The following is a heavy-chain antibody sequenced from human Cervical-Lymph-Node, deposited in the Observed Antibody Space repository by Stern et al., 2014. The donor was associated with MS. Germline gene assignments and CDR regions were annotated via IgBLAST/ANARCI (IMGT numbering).Heavy chain of an antibody. CDR2: VYYSGPP. V-gene: IGHV4-39*01. Sequence: QLQLQESGPGLVKPSETLSLTCAVSGDSISSYTHYWAWIRQPPGKGLEWIGSVYYSGPPYHTPSLKSPVPISVDPPKNHFSLGLNSVTAADTAVYYCAKHACTGAACPFDLWGQGTLVTVSS. D-gene: IGHD2-8*02. J-gene: IGHJ4*02. CDR1: GDSISSYTHY. CDR3: AKHACTGAACPFDL.